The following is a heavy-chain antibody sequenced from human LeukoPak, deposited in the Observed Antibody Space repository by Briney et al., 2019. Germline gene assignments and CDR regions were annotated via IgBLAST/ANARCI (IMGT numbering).Heavy chain of an antibody. CDR3: ARGRGPNSDSIFDP. V-gene: IGHV1-18*01. Sequence: ASVKVSCKASGGTFSSYAISWVRQAPGQGLEWMGWISAYNGNTNYAQKLQGRVTMTTDTSTSTAYMELRSLRSDDTAVYYCARGRGPNSDSIFDPWGQGTLVTVSS. CDR2: ISAYNGNT. D-gene: IGHD5-24*01. CDR1: GGTFSSYA. J-gene: IGHJ5*02.